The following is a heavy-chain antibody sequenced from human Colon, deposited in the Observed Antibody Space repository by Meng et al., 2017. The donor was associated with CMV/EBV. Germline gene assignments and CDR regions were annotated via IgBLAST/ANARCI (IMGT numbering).Heavy chain of an antibody. D-gene: IGHD2-2*01. CDR2: IRYDGSNK. J-gene: IGHJ4*02. CDR1: GFTFSSYG. CDR3: AKEEEYCSSTSCYRHFDY. V-gene: IGHV3-30*02. Sequence: GESLKISCAASGFTFSSYGMHWVRQAPGKGLEWVAFIRYDGSNKYYADSVKGRCTISRDNSKNTLYLQMNRLRAEDTAGDYCAKEEEYCSSTSCYRHFDYWGQGTLVTVSS.